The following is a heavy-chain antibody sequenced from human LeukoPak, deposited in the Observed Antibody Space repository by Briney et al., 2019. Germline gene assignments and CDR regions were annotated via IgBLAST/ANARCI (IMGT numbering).Heavy chain of an antibody. CDR1: GGSISISTYY. Sequence: SETLSLTCTVSGGSISISTYYWGWIRQPPGKGLDWIGNIYYSGSTYYNPSLKSRVTISVDTYKNQFSLRLSSVTAADTAVYYCARLGTGYDSSGYSIGWFDPWGQGTLVTVSS. J-gene: IGHJ5*02. D-gene: IGHD3-22*01. V-gene: IGHV4-39*01. CDR3: ARLGTGYDSSGYSIGWFDP. CDR2: IYYSGST.